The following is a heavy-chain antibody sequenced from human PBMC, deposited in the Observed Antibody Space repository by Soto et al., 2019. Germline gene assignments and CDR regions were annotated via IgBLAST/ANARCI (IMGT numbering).Heavy chain of an antibody. Sequence: QVQLVQSGADVKKTGASVKVSCKASGYTFTNYNINWVRQAPGQGLEWMGWISAHNGNTYYAQTFQDRVTMTTDTSTSTVYMELRSLRSDDTALYYSARQQATDFDYWGQGTLVTVSS. CDR1: GYTFTNYN. V-gene: IGHV1-18*01. CDR3: ARQQATDFDY. J-gene: IGHJ4*02. CDR2: ISAHNGNT.